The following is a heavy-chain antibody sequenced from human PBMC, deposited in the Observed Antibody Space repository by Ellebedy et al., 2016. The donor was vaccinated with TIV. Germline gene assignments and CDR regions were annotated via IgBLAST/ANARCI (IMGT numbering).Heavy chain of an antibody. D-gene: IGHD4-17*01. J-gene: IGHJ3*02. CDR3: ARPAVTTPNAFDI. CDR2: INPNSGGT. CDR1: GYTFTGYY. Sequence: ASVKVSCKASGYTFTGYYMHWVRQAPGQGLEWMGWINPNSGGTHYSQKFQGRVTMTRDTSISTAYLQWSSLKASDTAMYYCARPAVTTPNAFDIWGQGTMVTVSS. V-gene: IGHV1-2*02.